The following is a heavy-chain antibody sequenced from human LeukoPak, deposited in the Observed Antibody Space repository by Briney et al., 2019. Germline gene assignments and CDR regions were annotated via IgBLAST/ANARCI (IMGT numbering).Heavy chain of an antibody. CDR2: IRYDGSNK. CDR3: AKKANWNEFDY. Sequence: XXXAXSGFTFSSYGXHWVRQAPGKGXXWVAFIRYDGSNKYYADSVKGRFTISRDNSKNTLYLQMNSLRAEDTAVYYCAKKANWNEFDYWGQGTLVTVSS. V-gene: IGHV3-30*02. D-gene: IGHD1-1*01. J-gene: IGHJ4*02. CDR1: GFTFSSYG.